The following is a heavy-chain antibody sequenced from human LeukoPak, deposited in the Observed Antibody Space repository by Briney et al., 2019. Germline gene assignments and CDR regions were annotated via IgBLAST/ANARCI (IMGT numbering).Heavy chain of an antibody. CDR3: ARHKYSSGWPPEGAFDI. D-gene: IGHD6-19*01. J-gene: IGHJ3*02. Sequence: LSETLSLTCTVSGGSISSYYWSWIRQPPGKGLEWIGCIYYSGYTNYKSSLKSRVTISVDTSKNQFSLKLSSVTAADTAVYYCARHKYSSGWPPEGAFDIWGQGTMVTVSS. CDR2: IYYSGYT. CDR1: GGSISSYY. V-gene: IGHV4-59*08.